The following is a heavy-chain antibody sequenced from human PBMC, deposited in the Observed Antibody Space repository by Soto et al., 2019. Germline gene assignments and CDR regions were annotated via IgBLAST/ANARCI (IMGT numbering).Heavy chain of an antibody. CDR2: ISYDGSNK. V-gene: IGHV3-30-3*01. J-gene: IGHJ6*02. CDR3: ARDLDIVATIGYYGMDV. D-gene: IGHD5-12*01. Sequence: QVQLVESGGGVVQPGRSLRLSCAASGFTFSSYAMHWVRQAPGKGLEWVAVISYDGSNKYYADSVKGRFTISRDNSKNTLNQQMNSQRAEDTAVCYCARDLDIVATIGYYGMDVWGQGTKVTVSS. CDR1: GFTFSSYA.